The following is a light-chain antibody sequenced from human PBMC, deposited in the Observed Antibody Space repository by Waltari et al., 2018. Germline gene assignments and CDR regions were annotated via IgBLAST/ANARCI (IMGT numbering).Light chain of an antibody. Sequence: QSVLTQPPSASAPPGQRVTISCSGSRSTLGRNTVNWYQYVPGAAPKLLSYKNSDRPSGVPDRFSASKAGTSASLAISGLQSDDESDYYCSSWDDSLDGHVFGTGTRVTVL. CDR3: SSWDDSLDGHV. V-gene: IGLV1-44*01. CDR2: KNS. CDR1: RSTLGRNT. J-gene: IGLJ1*01.